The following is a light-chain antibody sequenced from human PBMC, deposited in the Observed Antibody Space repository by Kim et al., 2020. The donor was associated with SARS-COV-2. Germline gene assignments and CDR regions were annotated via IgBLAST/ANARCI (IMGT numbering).Light chain of an antibody. CDR2: DNK. CDR3: GTWDTSLRVGV. V-gene: IGLV1-51*01. CDR1: TSNIVSDS. J-gene: IGLJ3*02. Sequence: GQKVTISSSGRTSNIVSDSVSWYRQLPGTAPKLLIYDNKKRPSGIPDRFSGSKSGTSATLGITGLQSGDEADYYCGTWDTSLRVGVFGGGTQLTVL.